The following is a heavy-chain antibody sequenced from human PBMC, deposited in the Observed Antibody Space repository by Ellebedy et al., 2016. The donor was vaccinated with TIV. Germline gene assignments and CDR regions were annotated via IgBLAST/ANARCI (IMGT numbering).Heavy chain of an antibody. CDR2: ISGSSGSS. CDR3: AKAQRGSSSCLDS. D-gene: IGHD6-13*01. Sequence: GESLKISCVASGFTFNNHALSWVRQAPGKGLEWVSGISGSSGSSYYADSVKGRFTISRDNSENTLYLQMNSLRAEDAAVYYCAKAQRGSSSCLDSWGQGTPVIVSS. CDR1: GFTFNNHA. V-gene: IGHV3-23*01. J-gene: IGHJ5*01.